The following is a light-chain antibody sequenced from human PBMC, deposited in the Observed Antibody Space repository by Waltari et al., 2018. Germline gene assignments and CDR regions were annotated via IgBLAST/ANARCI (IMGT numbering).Light chain of an antibody. CDR1: QSAFINFNNKNY. Sequence: EMTQSPDSLPVSLGERATLHCKSSQSAFINFNNKNYLAWFQLKPGQPPKLLIRWASTREPGVPDRFSGSGSGTDFTLTISSLQTEDVAVYYCQQYLTLPYSFGQGTKLEIK. J-gene: IGKJ2*03. CDR2: WAS. CDR3: QQYLTLPYS. V-gene: IGKV4-1*01.